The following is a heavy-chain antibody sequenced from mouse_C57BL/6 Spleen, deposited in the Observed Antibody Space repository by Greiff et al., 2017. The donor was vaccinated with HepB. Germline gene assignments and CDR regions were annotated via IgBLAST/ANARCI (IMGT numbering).Heavy chain of an antibody. V-gene: IGHV1-50*01. CDR2: IDPSDSYT. Sequence: VQLQQPGAELVKPGASVKLSCKASGYTFTSYWMQWVKQRPGQGLEWIGEIDPSDSYTNYNQKFKGKATLTVDTSSSTAYMQLSSLTSEDSAVYYCAREVDSSDAWFAYWGQGTLVTVSA. D-gene: IGHD3-2*02. J-gene: IGHJ3*01. CDR3: AREVDSSDAWFAY. CDR1: GYTFTSYW.